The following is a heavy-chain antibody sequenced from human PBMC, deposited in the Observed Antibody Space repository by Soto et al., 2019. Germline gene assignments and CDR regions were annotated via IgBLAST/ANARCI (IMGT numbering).Heavy chain of an antibody. V-gene: IGHV3-48*02. CDR1: EFTFSSFN. CDR3: ARIYRRDGNKYADY. CDR2: ISASSTTV. Sequence: EVQLVEPGGGLVQPGESLRLSCAASEFTFSSFNMHWVRQAPGKGLEWVSYISASSTTVYYGDSVKGRFTISRDNAKNSLYLQMNSLRDEDTAVYYCARIYRRDGNKYADYWGQGTLVTVSS. J-gene: IGHJ4*02. D-gene: IGHD3-16*02.